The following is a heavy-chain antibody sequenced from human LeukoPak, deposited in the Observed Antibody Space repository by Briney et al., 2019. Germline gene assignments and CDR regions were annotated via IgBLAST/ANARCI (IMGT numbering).Heavy chain of an antibody. CDR3: ARAENTDEYYFDY. J-gene: IGHJ4*02. Sequence: SETLSLTCTVSGGSISGYYWSWIRQPPGKGLEWIGYIYYSGSTNYNPSLKSRVTISVDTSKNQFSLKLSSVTAADTAVYYCARAENTDEYYFDYWGQGTLVTVSS. V-gene: IGHV4-59*01. D-gene: IGHD2/OR15-2a*01. CDR1: GGSISGYY. CDR2: IYYSGST.